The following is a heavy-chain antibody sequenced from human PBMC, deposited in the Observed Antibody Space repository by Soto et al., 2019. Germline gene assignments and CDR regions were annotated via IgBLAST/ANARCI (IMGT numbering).Heavy chain of an antibody. J-gene: IGHJ4*02. CDR3: ATPFRGGYDFHY. Sequence: ASVKVSCKVSGYTLTELSMHWVRQAPGKGLEWMGGFDPEDGETIYAQKFQGRVTMTEDTSTDTAYMGLSSLRSEDTAVYYCATPFRGGYDFHYWGQGTLVTVSS. D-gene: IGHD5-12*01. CDR1: GYTLTELS. V-gene: IGHV1-24*01. CDR2: FDPEDGET.